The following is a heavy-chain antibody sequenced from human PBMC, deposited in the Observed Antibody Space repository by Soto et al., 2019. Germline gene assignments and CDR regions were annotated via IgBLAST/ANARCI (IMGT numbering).Heavy chain of an antibody. V-gene: IGHV3-23*01. Sequence: VQLLESGGGLGQPGGSLRLSCAASGFTFSTYAMSWVRQAPGKGLEWVSSINGDGGTTYYADSVKGRFTISRDNSKTTLYLQMNSLRAEDMAVYFCAKDQSSGQWLPKRYDYWGQGTLVTVSS. J-gene: IGHJ4*02. CDR3: AKDQSSGQWLPKRYDY. CDR2: INGDGGTT. D-gene: IGHD6-19*01. CDR1: GFTFSTYA.